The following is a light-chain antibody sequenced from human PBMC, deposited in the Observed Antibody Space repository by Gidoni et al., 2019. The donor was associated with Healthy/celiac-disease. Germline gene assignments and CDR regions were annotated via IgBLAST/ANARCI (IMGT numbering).Light chain of an antibody. CDR1: SSNIGNNY. CDR3: GTWDSSLSLWV. V-gene: IGLV1-51*01. Sequence: QSVLTQPPSVSAAPGQKVTISCSGSSSNIGNNYVYWYQQLPGTAPKLLIYDNNKRPSGIPDRFSGSKSGTSATLGITGLQTGDEADYYCGTWDSSLSLWVFGGGTKLTVL. CDR2: DNN. J-gene: IGLJ3*02.